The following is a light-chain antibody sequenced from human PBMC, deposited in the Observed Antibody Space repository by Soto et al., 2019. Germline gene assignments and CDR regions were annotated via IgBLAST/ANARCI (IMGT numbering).Light chain of an antibody. Sequence: EIVMTQSPATLSVSAGERATLSCRASQSVSNNLAWYQQKPGQAPRLLIYGASTRATGIPARFSGSGSGTEFTLTISSLQSEDFAVYYCQQYNNWPSLTFGGGTKVDI. V-gene: IGKV3-15*01. CDR3: QQYNNWPSLT. CDR1: QSVSNN. CDR2: GAS. J-gene: IGKJ4*01.